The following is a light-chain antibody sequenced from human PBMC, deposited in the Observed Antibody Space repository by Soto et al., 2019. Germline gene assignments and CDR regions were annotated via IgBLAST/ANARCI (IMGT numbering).Light chain of an antibody. CDR3: QHYDSYSEA. CDR1: QTISSW. CDR2: KAS. Sequence: DIQMTQSPSTLSGSVGDRVTSTCRASQTISSWLAWYQQKPGKAPKLLIYKASTLKSGVPSRFSGSGSVTEFTLTISSLQPDDFAPYYCQHYDSYSEAFGQGTKVEFK. J-gene: IGKJ1*01. V-gene: IGKV1-5*03.